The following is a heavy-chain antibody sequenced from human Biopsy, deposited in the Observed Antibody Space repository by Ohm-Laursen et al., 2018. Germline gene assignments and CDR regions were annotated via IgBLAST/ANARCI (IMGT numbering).Heavy chain of an antibody. D-gene: IGHD6-19*01. CDR2: IYSSGGS. J-gene: IGHJ2*01. CDR3: ARTPGKAVAGRFLDL. V-gene: IGHV4-4*07. CDR1: GGSTNDYF. Sequence: GTLSLTCSFSGGSTNDYFWSWIRQPAGETLEWIGRIYSSGGSSYNPSLKSRISMSMDTSNNQFSLTLTSVTAADTAVYYCARTPGKAVAGRFLDLWGRGTLVTVSS.